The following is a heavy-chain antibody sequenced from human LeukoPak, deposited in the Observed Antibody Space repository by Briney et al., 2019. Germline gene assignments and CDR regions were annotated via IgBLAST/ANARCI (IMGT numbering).Heavy chain of an antibody. J-gene: IGHJ4*02. D-gene: IGHD1-26*01. CDR1: GFTISTYA. CDR2: ISANGGST. Sequence: GGSLRLSCAASGFTISTYAMTWVRQAPGKGLEWVSSISANGGSTFCADSVKGRIAISRDPSKNTLYLQMDSLRVDDTAVYYCARGPSDRAIDYWGQGTLVTVSS. V-gene: IGHV3-23*01. CDR3: ARGPSDRAIDY.